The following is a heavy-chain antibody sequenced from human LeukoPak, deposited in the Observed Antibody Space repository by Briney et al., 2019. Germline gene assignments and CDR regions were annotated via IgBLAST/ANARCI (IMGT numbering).Heavy chain of an antibody. CDR2: ISGDGATT. CDR1: GFTFSTYA. V-gene: IGHV3-23*01. J-gene: IGHJ4*02. CDR3: AKESPEFDF. Sequence: GGSLRLSCAASGFTFSTYAMSWVRQAPGKGLEWVSVISGDGATTYYADSVKGRFTISRDSFRNTLYLQMNSLRAEDTALYYCAKESPEFDFWGQGTLVTVSS.